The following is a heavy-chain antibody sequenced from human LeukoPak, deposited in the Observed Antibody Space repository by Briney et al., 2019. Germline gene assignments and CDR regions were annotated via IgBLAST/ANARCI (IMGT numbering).Heavy chain of an antibody. V-gene: IGHV1-8*01. Sequence: ASVKVSCKASGYTFTSYDINLVPQATGQGLEWMGWINPNSGNTGYAQKFQSRVTMTRNTSISTAYMELSSLRSEDTAVYYCARGRSVAAALRNWFDPWGQGTLVTVSS. CDR3: ARGRSVAAALRNWFDP. CDR2: INPNSGNT. CDR1: GYTFTSYD. D-gene: IGHD6-13*01. J-gene: IGHJ5*02.